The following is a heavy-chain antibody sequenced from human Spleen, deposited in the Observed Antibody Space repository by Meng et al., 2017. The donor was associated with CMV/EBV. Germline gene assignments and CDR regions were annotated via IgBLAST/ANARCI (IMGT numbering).Heavy chain of an antibody. Sequence: SVKVSCKASGGTFSSYAISWVRQAPGQGLEWMGGIIPILGIANYAQKFQGRVTMTTDTSTSTAYMELRSLRSDDTAVYYCARDRRDVLLWFGEFKDAFDIWGQGTMVTVSS. CDR2: IIPILGIA. D-gene: IGHD3-10*01. J-gene: IGHJ3*02. V-gene: IGHV1-69*10. CDR3: ARDRRDVLLWFGEFKDAFDI. CDR1: GGTFSSYA.